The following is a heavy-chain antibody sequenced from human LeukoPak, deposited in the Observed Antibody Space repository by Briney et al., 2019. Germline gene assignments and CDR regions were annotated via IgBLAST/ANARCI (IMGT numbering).Heavy chain of an antibody. CDR3: ARGIVGATNGSYYYYYGMDV. CDR1: GGSISSSNW. J-gene: IGHJ6*02. D-gene: IGHD1-26*01. V-gene: IGHV4-4*02. Sequence: SETLSLTCAVSGGSISSSNWWSWVRQPPGKGPEWIGEIYHSGSTNYNPSLKSRVTISVDKSKNQFSLKLSSVTAADTAVYYCARGIVGATNGSYYYYYGMDVWGQGTTVTVSS. CDR2: IYHSGST.